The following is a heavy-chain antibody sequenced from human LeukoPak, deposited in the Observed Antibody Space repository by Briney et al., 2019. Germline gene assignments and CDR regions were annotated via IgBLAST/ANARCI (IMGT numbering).Heavy chain of an antibody. Sequence: AAVKVSCKASGYTFTDYYIHWVRQAPGQGLEGMGWINPNSGDTNYAQKFQGWVTMTRDMSISTAYMELSRLRSDDTAIYYCARATGTYWWCDSWGQGTLVTVSS. D-gene: IGHD1-26*01. CDR1: GYTFTDYY. CDR2: INPNSGDT. J-gene: IGHJ5*01. V-gene: IGHV1-2*04. CDR3: ARATGTYWWCDS.